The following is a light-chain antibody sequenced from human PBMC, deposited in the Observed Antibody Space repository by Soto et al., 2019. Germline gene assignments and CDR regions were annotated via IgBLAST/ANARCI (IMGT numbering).Light chain of an antibody. J-gene: IGKJ3*01. CDR3: QQYNNWL. CDR2: GAS. CDR1: QSVSSN. Sequence: EIVMTQSPATLSVSPGERATLSCRASQSVSSNLAWYQQKPGQAPRLLIYGASTRATGIPARFSGSGSGTEFPLTISSLQSEDLAGDYCQQYNNWLFGPGTKVDIK. V-gene: IGKV3-15*01.